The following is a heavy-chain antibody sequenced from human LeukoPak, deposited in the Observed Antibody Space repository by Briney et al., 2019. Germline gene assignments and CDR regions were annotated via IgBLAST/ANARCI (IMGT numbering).Heavy chain of an antibody. CDR3: ARDLKSGYSFGFDL. CDR2: IWYDGSNI. CDR1: GFTFSSYS. D-gene: IGHD5-18*01. V-gene: IGHV3-33*08. Sequence: GGSLRLSCAASGFTFSSYSMHWVRQAPGKGLEWVAVIWYDGSNIYYADSVKGRFTVSRDNSKNTLYLQMNSLRAEDTAVYYCARDLKSGYSFGFDLWGQGTLVTVSP. J-gene: IGHJ4*02.